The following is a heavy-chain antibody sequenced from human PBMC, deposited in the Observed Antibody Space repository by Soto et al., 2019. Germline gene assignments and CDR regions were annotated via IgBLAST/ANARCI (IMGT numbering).Heavy chain of an antibody. CDR1: GDTFSSYG. Sequence: QVQLVQSGAEVKKPGSSVKVSCKTSGDTFSSYGINWVRLAPGQGLEWMGGIKPVFGSPVYARKFEGRLTITAGEATSKPYMRVSSLKSEDRAVFYGARAGGHCSSTSCVDFWGQGALITVSS. CDR2: IKPVFGSP. CDR3: ARAGGHCSSTSCVDF. V-gene: IGHV1-69*01. D-gene: IGHD2-2*01. J-gene: IGHJ4*02.